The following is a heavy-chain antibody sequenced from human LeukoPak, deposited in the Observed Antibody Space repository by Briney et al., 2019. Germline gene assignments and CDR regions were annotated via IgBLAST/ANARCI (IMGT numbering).Heavy chain of an antibody. J-gene: IGHJ4*02. CDR1: GFTFSSYA. V-gene: IGHV3-23*01. Sequence: PGGSLRLSCAASGFTFSSYAMSWVRQAPGKGLEWVSAFSGSGGGTYYADSVKGRFTISRDNSKNTLYLQTNSLRAEDTAVYYCARGQFRLHSYDGSTFDYWGQGTLVSVSS. D-gene: IGHD3-22*01. CDR3: ARGQFRLHSYDGSTFDY. CDR2: FSGSGGGT.